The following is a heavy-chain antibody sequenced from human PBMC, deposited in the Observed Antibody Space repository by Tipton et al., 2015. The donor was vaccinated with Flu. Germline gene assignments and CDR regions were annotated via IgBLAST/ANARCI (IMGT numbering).Heavy chain of an antibody. CDR1: RFTFDEYA. J-gene: IGHJ6*02. V-gene: IGHV3-9*01. CDR3: ARDRLNTATFDYYYYSAMDV. CDR2: ITWNGVNM. Sequence: SLRLSCAASRFTFDEYAMHWVRQAPGRGLEWVATITWNGVNMGYADSVKGRFSISRDNAQNSLYLQMSSLRPEDTALYYCARDRLNTATFDYYYYSAMDVWGQGTTVTVSS. D-gene: IGHD5-18*01.